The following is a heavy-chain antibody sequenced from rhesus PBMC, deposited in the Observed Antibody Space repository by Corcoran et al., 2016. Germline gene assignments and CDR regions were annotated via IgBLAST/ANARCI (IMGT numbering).Heavy chain of an antibody. CDR3: ARGYGSSPFDY. CDR2: ITYIGST. D-gene: IGHD4-29*01. V-gene: IGHV4-122*02. CDR1: GGSISSGYYY. Sequence: QVQLQESGPGLVKPSETLSLTCAVSGGSISSGYYYWSWIRQPPGKGLAWIGYITYIGSTSYNPSLKSRVTISRDTSKNQFTMKLSAVTAADTAVYYCARGYGSSPFDYWGQGVLVTVSS. J-gene: IGHJ4*01.